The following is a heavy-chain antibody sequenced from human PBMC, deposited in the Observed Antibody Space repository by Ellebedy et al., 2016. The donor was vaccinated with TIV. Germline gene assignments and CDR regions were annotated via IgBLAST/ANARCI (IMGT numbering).Heavy chain of an antibody. V-gene: IGHV3-15*01. CDR3: TTDVDIVVVPAPRGDY. D-gene: IGHD2-2*03. CDR2: IKSKTDGGTT. CDR1: GFTFSNAW. Sequence: GESLKISXAASGFTFSNAWMSWVRQAPGKGLEWVGRIKSKTDGGTTDYAAPVKGRFTISRDDSKNTLYLQMNSLKTEDTAVYYCTTDVDIVVVPAPRGDYWGQGTLVTVSS. J-gene: IGHJ4*02.